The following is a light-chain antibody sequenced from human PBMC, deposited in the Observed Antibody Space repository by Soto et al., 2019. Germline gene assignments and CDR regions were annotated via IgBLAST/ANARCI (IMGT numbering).Light chain of an antibody. Sequence: DIVMSQSPDSLAVSLGERATINCKSSQSILYSSNNKNYLAWYQQKPVQPPKLLIYWASTRESGVPARFSGSGSGTDFTLTISSLQAEDVAVYSCQQYYTTPWTFGQGTKLEIK. CDR2: WAS. J-gene: IGKJ1*01. V-gene: IGKV4-1*01. CDR3: QQYYTTPWT. CDR1: QSILYSSNNKNY.